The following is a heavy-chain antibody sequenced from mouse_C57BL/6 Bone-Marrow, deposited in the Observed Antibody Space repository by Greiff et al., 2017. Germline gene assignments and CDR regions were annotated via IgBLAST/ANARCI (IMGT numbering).Heavy chain of an antibody. Sequence: QVQLQQPGAELVRPGSSVKLSCKASGYTFTSYWMHWVKQRPIQGLEWIGNIDPSDSETHYNQKFKDKATLTVDKSSSTAYMQLSSLTSEDSAVYYCAREGVHYRFDYWGQGTTLTVSS. CDR1: GYTFTSYW. D-gene: IGHD2-14*01. CDR3: AREGVHYRFDY. J-gene: IGHJ2*01. V-gene: IGHV1-52*01. CDR2: IDPSDSET.